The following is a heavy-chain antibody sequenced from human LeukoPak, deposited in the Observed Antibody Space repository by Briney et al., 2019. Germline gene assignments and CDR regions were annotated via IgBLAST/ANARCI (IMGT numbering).Heavy chain of an antibody. CDR3: AGFGEPI. Sequence: SVKVSCKASGFTFTSSAVQWVRQARGQRLEWIGWIVVGSGNTNYAQKFQERVTITRDMSTSTAYMELRSLRSEATAVSYCAGFGEPIWGQGTLVTVPS. CDR1: GFTFTSSA. D-gene: IGHD1-14*01. J-gene: IGHJ4*02. CDR2: IVVGSGNT. V-gene: IGHV1-58*01.